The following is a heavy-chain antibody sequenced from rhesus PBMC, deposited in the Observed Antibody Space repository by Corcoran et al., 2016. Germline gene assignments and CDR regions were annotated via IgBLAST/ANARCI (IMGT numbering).Heavy chain of an antibody. CDR2: INGNSGST. V-gene: IGHV4-80*01. J-gene: IGHJ4*01. CDR3: ATVVVVSATTDY. CDR1: VASISSNW. D-gene: IGHD2-39*02. Sequence: QVQLQESGPGLVKPSETLSLTCTVSVASISSNWGSWIRHPPRKGLEWIGEINGNSGSTNYNPSLKSRVTISKDASKNQFSLKLSSVTAADTAVYYCATVVVVSATTDYWGQGVLVTVSS.